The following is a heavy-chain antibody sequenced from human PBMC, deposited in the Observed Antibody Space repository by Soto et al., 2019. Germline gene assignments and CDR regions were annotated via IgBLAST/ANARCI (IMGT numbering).Heavy chain of an antibody. Sequence: ASVKVSCKASGYTFTSYYMHWVRQAPGQGLEWMGIINPSGGSTSYAQKFQGRVTMTRDTSTSTVYMELSSLRSEDTAVYYCARGSSRPNGDPHKGDYWGQGTLVTVS. V-gene: IGHV1-46*03. CDR3: ARGSSRPNGDPHKGDY. CDR1: GYTFTSYY. D-gene: IGHD4-17*01. CDR2: INPSGGST. J-gene: IGHJ4*02.